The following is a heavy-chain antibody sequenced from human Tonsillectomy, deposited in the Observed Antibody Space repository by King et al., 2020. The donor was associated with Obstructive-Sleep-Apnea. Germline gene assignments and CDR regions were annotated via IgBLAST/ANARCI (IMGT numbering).Heavy chain of an antibody. Sequence: VQLVESGGDVVQPGRSLRLSCAASGFTFNSYTMHWFRQAPGKGLEWVAVISYDGGNKKYADSVKGRFTISRENSKNTLYLQMNSLRAEDTAVYYCARARAIFGVVMTLDYWGQGTLITVSS. V-gene: IGHV3-30*04. CDR2: ISYDGGNK. CDR3: ARARAIFGVVMTLDY. D-gene: IGHD3-3*01. CDR1: GFTFNSYT. J-gene: IGHJ4*02.